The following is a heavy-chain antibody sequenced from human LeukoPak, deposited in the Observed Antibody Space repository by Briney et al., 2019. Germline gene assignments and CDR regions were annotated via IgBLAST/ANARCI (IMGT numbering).Heavy chain of an antibody. V-gene: IGHV3-30*02. CDR1: GFTFSSYG. J-gene: IGHJ4*02. CDR2: IRYDGSNQ. CDR3: AKDMGYNTGWTRFDY. Sequence: GGSLRLSCAASGFTFSSYGMHSVRQARGKGLEWVAFIRYDGSNQHYADSVKGRFTISRDSSKNTLYLQMNSLRGDDTAVYYCAKDMGYNTGWTRFDYWGQGTLVTVSS. D-gene: IGHD6-19*01.